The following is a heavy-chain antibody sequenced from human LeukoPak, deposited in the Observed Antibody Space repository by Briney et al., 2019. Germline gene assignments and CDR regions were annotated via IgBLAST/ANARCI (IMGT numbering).Heavy chain of an antibody. CDR1: GFTFSSYE. CDR2: ISSSGSTI. Sequence: QPGGSLRLSCAASGFTFSSYEMNWVRQAPGKGLEWVSYISSSGSTIYYADSVKGRFTISRDNAKNSLYLQMNSLRAEDTAVYYCARVIIRGIIVGALDYWGQGTLVTVSS. D-gene: IGHD1-26*01. V-gene: IGHV3-48*03. CDR3: ARVIIRGIIVGALDY. J-gene: IGHJ4*02.